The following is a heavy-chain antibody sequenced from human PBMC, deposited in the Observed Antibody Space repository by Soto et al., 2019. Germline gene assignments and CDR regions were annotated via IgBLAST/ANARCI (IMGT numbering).Heavy chain of an antibody. D-gene: IGHD3-10*01. Sequence: QLQLQESGSGLVKPSQTLSLTCAVSGGSISSGGYSWSWIRQPPGKGLEWIGYIYHSGSTYYNPALKSRVTISVDRSKNQFSLKLSSVTAADTAVYYCARGPRWGRGEDWFDPWGQGTLVTVSS. V-gene: IGHV4-30-2*01. CDR2: IYHSGST. CDR3: ARGPRWGRGEDWFDP. J-gene: IGHJ5*02. CDR1: GGSISSGGYS.